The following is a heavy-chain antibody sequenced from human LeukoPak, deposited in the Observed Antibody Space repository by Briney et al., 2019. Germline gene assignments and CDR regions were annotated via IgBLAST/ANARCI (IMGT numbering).Heavy chain of an antibody. CDR3: ARDFGYF. Sequence: GGSLRLSCAASGLTFSAYDMSWVRQAPGKGLAWVSVISGSGDNTYYADSVKGRFTISRDNSENTLYLQMNSLRAEDTAVYYCARDFGYFWGQGSLVTVSS. CDR1: GLTFSAYD. CDR2: ISGSGDNT. D-gene: IGHD3-10*01. J-gene: IGHJ4*02. V-gene: IGHV3-23*01.